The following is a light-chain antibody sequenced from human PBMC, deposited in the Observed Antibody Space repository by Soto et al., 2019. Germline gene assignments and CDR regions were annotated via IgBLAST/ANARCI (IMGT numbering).Light chain of an antibody. J-gene: IGKJ3*01. CDR1: QSIDTW. CDR3: QRYDTYSGT. Sequence: DIQMTQSPSTLSASVGDRVTITCRASQSIDTWLAWYQQKPGKAPKLLIYRASSLERGVPSRFSGSGSGTEFPLTISRLQPDDFSTYYCQRYDTYSGTFGPGTKVDIK. CDR2: RAS. V-gene: IGKV1-5*03.